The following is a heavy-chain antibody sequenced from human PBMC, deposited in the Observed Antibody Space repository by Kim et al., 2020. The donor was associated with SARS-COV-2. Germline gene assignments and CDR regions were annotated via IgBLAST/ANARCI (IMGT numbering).Heavy chain of an antibody. Sequence: ASVKVSCKASGYTFTGYYMHWVRQAPGQGLEWMGRINPNSGGTNYAQKFQGRVTMTRDTSISTAYMELSRLRSDDTAVYYCAPLEYSSSWGWFDPWGQGTLVTVSS. CDR1: GYTFTGYY. CDR3: APLEYSSSWGWFDP. CDR2: INPNSGGT. V-gene: IGHV1-2*06. D-gene: IGHD6-6*01. J-gene: IGHJ5*02.